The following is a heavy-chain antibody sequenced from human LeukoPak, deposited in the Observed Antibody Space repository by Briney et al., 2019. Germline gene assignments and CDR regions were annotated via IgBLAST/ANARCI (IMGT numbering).Heavy chain of an antibody. D-gene: IGHD2-2*01. Sequence: SETLSLTCTVSGGSISSSSYYWGWIRQPPGKGLEWIGSIYYSGSTYYDPSLKSRVTISVDTSKNQFSLKLSSVTAADTAVYYCARLSSLDAFNIWGQGTMVTVSS. CDR3: ARLSSLDAFNI. J-gene: IGHJ3*02. CDR2: IYYSGST. CDR1: GGSISSSSYY. V-gene: IGHV4-39*01.